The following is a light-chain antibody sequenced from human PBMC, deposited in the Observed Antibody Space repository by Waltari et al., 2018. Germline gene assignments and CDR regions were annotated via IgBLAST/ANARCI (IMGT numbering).Light chain of an antibody. CDR3: QQSYDIPFI. Sequence: DIQMTQPPSSLSAAIGDRVTLTCRASRRISNYVNWYQHKLGEVPKLLIYSTSTLNSGVPSRFSGSASGTDFTLTITSLQPEDFATYYCQQSYDIPFIFGPGTKVNLK. CDR2: STS. J-gene: IGKJ3*01. CDR1: RRISNY. V-gene: IGKV1-39*01.